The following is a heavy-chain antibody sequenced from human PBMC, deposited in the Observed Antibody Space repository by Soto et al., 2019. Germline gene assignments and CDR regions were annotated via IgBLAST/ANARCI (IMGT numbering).Heavy chain of an antibody. V-gene: IGHV3-30-3*01. CDR1: GFTFSDYA. J-gene: IGHJ4*02. CDR3: ARGYYYDTSTYYRIY. Sequence: PGGSLRLSCAASGFTFSDYAMHWVRQAPGKGLEWVAVISYGGSNKYYADSVKGRFTISRDNSKNTLYLLMNSLRAEDTAVYYCARGYYYDTSTYYRIYWGQGTLVTVSS. CDR2: ISYGGSNK. D-gene: IGHD3-22*01.